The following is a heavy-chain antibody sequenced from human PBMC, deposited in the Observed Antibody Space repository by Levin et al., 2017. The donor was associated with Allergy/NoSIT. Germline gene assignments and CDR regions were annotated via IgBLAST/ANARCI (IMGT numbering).Heavy chain of an antibody. CDR3: ARGTGQWTPNVAL. J-gene: IGHJ1*01. D-gene: IGHD6-19*01. V-gene: IGHV4-59*01. CDR2: IYYSGST. Sequence: SETLSLTCTVSGGSISSYYWSWIRQPPGKGLEWIGYIYYSGSTNYNPSLKSRVTISVDTSKNQFSLKLSSVTAADTAVYYCARGTGQWTPNVALWGQGTLVTVSS. CDR1: GGSISSYY.